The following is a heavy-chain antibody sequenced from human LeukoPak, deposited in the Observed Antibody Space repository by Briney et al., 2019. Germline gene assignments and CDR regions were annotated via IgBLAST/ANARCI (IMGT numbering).Heavy chain of an antibody. J-gene: IGHJ4*02. Sequence: GASVKVSCKASVYTFPAYYVHWVRQAPGQRLEWMGWIKPNSGGTNYAQKFQGRVTMTRDTSISTAYMEVSRLRSDDTAVYYCATDAPYSSSWYDYWGQGTLVTVSS. CDR1: VYTFPAYY. CDR3: ATDAPYSSSWYDY. CDR2: IKPNSGGT. V-gene: IGHV1-2*02. D-gene: IGHD6-13*01.